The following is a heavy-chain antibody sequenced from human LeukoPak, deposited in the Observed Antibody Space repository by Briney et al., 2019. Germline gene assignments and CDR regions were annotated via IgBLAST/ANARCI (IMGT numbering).Heavy chain of an antibody. CDR1: GYIFIGYY. CDR3: ARAPFYGDYELDY. J-gene: IGHJ4*02. D-gene: IGHD4-17*01. Sequence: ASVKVSCTTSGYIFIGYYMHWVRQAPGQGLEWMGWIDPKSGGTNYAQKFQGRVTMTRDTSISTAYMELSRLRSDDTAVYYCARAPFYGDYELDYWGQGTLVTVSS. V-gene: IGHV1-2*02. CDR2: IDPKSGGT.